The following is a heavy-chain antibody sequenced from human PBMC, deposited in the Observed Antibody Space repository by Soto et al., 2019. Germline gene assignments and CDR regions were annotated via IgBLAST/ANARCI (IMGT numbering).Heavy chain of an antibody. Sequence: ASVKVSCKASGYTFTGYYMHWVGQAPGQGLELRGWVNPNSGGTNYAQKSQDKVTMTRDKSISTAYMELSRLRSDDTAVYYCARGEGSSSWYALIEYWGQGTLVTVSS. V-gene: IGHV1-2*02. J-gene: IGHJ4*02. D-gene: IGHD6-13*01. CDR3: ARGEGSSSWYALIEY. CDR1: GYTFTGYY. CDR2: VNPNSGGT.